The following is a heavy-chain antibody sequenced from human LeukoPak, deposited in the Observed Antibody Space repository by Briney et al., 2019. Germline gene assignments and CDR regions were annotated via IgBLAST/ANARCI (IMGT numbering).Heavy chain of an antibody. CDR3: AREGFPPKISDFWSGLGPYYYHGMDV. CDR1: GYTFTSYY. CDR2: INPSGGST. J-gene: IGHJ6*02. D-gene: IGHD3-3*01. V-gene: IGHV1-46*01. Sequence: GASVKVSCKASGYTFTSYYMHWVRQAPGQGLEWMGIINPSGGSTSYTQKFQGRVTMTRDTSTSTVYMELSSLRSEDTAVYYCAREGFPPKISDFWSGLGPYYYHGMDVWGQGTTVTVSS.